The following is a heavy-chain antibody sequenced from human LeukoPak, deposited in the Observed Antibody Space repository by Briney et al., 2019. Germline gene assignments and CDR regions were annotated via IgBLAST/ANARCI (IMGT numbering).Heavy chain of an antibody. V-gene: IGHV4-39*07. J-gene: IGHJ3*02. D-gene: IGHD5-12*01. Sequence: PSETLSLTCTVSGGSISSSSYYWGWIRQPSGKGLEWIGSIYYSGSTYYNPSLKSRVTISVDTSKNQFSLKLSSVTAADTAVYYCARDRGIYGGAFDIWGQGTMVTVSS. CDR1: GGSISSSSYY. CDR3: ARDRGIYGGAFDI. CDR2: IYYSGST.